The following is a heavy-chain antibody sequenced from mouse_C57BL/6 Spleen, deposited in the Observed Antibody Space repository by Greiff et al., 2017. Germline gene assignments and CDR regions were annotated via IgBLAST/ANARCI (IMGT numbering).Heavy chain of an antibody. CDR3: ARESGTTYFDY. Sequence: QVQLQQSGPELVKPGASVKISCKASGYSFTSYYIHWVKQRPGQGLEWIGWIYPGSGNTKYNEKFKGKATLTADTSSSTAYMQLSSLTSEDSAVXYCARESGTTYFDYWGQGTTLTVSS. CDR1: GYSFTSYY. J-gene: IGHJ2*01. CDR2: IYPGSGNT. D-gene: IGHD4-1*01. V-gene: IGHV1-66*01.